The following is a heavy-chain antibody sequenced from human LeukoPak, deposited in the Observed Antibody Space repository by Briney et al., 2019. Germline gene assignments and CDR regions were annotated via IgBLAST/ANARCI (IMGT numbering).Heavy chain of an antibody. D-gene: IGHD3-22*01. Sequence: SEALSLTCTVSGGSISSYYWSWIRQPPGRGLEWIGYIYYSGSTNYNPSLKSRVTISVDTSKNQFSLKLSSVTAADTAVYYCARREYYYDSSGYYRDNWFDPWGQGTLVTVSS. J-gene: IGHJ5*02. CDR2: IYYSGST. V-gene: IGHV4-59*01. CDR1: GGSISSYY. CDR3: ARREYYYDSSGYYRDNWFDP.